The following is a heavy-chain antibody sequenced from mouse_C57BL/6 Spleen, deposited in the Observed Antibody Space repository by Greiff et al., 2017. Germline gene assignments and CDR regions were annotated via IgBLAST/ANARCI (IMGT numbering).Heavy chain of an antibody. Sequence: QVQLQQSGAELVKPGASVKISCKASGYAFSSYWMNWVKQRPGKGLEWIGQIYPGDGDTNYNGKFKGKATLTADKSSSTAYMQLSSLTSEDSAVYLCARRPRGNPYAMDYWGQGTSVTVSS. D-gene: IGHD2-1*01. J-gene: IGHJ4*01. CDR2: IYPGDGDT. CDR1: GYAFSSYW. CDR3: ARRPRGNPYAMDY. V-gene: IGHV1-80*01.